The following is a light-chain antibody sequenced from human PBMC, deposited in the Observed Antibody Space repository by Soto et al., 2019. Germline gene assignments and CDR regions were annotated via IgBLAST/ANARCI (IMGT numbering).Light chain of an antibody. J-gene: IGLJ1*01. V-gene: IGLV2-23*01. CDR2: EGS. CDR3: YSYAGSTTCGV. Sequence: QSALTQPASVSGSPGQSITISCTGTSSDVGTYNLVSGYQQHPGKAPKLMIYEGSKRPSGVSNRFSGSKSGNTASLTISRLQAEDEADYYCYSYAGSTTCGVFGNGTKVTVL. CDR1: SSDVGTYNL.